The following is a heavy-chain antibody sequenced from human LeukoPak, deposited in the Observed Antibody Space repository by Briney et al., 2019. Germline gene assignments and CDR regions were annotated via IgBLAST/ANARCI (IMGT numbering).Heavy chain of an antibody. CDR2: MNTDGSRI. D-gene: IGHD2-8*02. J-gene: IGHJ4*02. V-gene: IGHV3-74*01. Sequence: GGSLRLSCAASGFTFSRYWMHWVRQAPGKGLVWVSRMNTDGSRIDYADSVKGRFTISRDNAKNTLYLQMNSLGAEDTAVYSCASDFTGRDDYWGQETLVTVSS. CDR3: ASDFTGRDDY. CDR1: GFTFSRYW.